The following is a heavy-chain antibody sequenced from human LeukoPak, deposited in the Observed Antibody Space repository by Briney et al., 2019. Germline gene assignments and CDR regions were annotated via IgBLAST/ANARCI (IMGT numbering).Heavy chain of an antibody. D-gene: IGHD1-26*01. Sequence: SETLSLTCTVSGGSFRGSSYYWGWNRQPPGKGREWIGSIYYSGSTYYNPSLTSRATISVDTSKNQFSLKLSSVTAADTAVYYCVRARRLVIDYWGQGTLVTVSS. CDR1: GGSFRGSSYY. CDR3: VRARRLVIDY. J-gene: IGHJ4*02. V-gene: IGHV4-39*01. CDR2: IYYSGST.